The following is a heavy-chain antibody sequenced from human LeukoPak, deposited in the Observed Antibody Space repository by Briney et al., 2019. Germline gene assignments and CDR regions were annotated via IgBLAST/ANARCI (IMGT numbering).Heavy chain of an antibody. CDR1: GYTFTSNY. CDR2: IYPRDGST. V-gene: IGHV1-46*01. CDR3: ARDQEGFDY. Sequence: ASVKVSRKASGYTFTSNYIHWVRQAPGQGLKWMGMIYPRDGSTSYAQKFQGRVTVTRDTSTSTVHMELSGLRSEDTAVYYCARDQEGFDYWGQGTLVTVSS. J-gene: IGHJ4*02.